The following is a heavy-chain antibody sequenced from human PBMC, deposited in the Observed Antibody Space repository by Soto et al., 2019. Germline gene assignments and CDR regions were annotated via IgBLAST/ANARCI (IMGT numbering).Heavy chain of an antibody. V-gene: IGHV3-23*01. CDR3: VRKYPGTRPFDY. CDR2: IGTDGNT. D-gene: IGHD2-2*01. J-gene: IGHJ4*01. Sequence: VGSLRLSCAASGFTFKSYAMNWVRQAPGKGLAWVSAIGTDGNTYYANSVKGRFTISRDNSRTTLYLQMNSLRVEDTALYYCVRKYPGTRPFDYWGQGTLVTVSS. CDR1: GFTFKSYA.